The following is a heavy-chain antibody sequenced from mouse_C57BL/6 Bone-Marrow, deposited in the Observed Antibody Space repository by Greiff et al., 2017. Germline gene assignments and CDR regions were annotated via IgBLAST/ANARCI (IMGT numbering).Heavy chain of an antibody. CDR3: ASPRWLLVDY. V-gene: IGHV2-2*01. Sequence: QVQLQQSGPGLVQPSQSLPITCTVSGFSLTSYGVHWVRQSPGKGLEWLGVIWSGGSTDYNAAFISRLSISKDNSTSQVFFKMNSLQADDTAIYYCASPRWLLVDYWGQGTTLTVSS. J-gene: IGHJ2*01. CDR1: GFSLTSYG. D-gene: IGHD2-3*01. CDR2: IWSGGST.